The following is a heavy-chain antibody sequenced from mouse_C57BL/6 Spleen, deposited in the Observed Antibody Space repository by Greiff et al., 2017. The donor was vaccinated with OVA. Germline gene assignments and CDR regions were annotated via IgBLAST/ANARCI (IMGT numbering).Heavy chain of an antibody. J-gene: IGHJ2*01. Sequence: QVQLKESGPELVKPGASVKISCKASGYAFTSYWMNWVKQRPGQGLEWIGQIYPGDGDTNYNGKFKGKATLTADTSSSTAYMQLSSLTSEDSAVYFGARYVSTRVTTVDYWGQGTTLTVSS. CDR1: GYAFTSYW. D-gene: IGHD2-2*01. CDR3: ARYVSTRVTTVDY. CDR2: IYPGDGDT. V-gene: IGHV1-80*01.